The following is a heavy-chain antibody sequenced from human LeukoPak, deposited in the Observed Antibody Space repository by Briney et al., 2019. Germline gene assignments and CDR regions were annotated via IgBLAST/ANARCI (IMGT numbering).Heavy chain of an antibody. CDR2: IYYSGST. J-gene: IGHJ5*02. CDR1: GGSISSYY. D-gene: IGHD4-17*01. CDR3: ARGFDGDYNNWFDP. V-gene: IGHV4-59*12. Sequence: SETLSLTCTVSGGSISSYYWSWIRQPPGKGLEWIEYIYYSGSTNYNPSLKSRVTISVETSKNQFSLKLSSVTAADTAVYYCARGFDGDYNNWFDPWGQGTLVTVSS.